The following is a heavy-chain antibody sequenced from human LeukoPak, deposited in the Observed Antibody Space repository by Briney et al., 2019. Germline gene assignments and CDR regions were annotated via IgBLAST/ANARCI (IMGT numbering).Heavy chain of an antibody. CDR3: ARDLYYYGSGSYRASIYYYYYMDV. J-gene: IGHJ6*03. CDR2: IYYSGNT. Sequence: SETLSLTCTVSGGSISSSTYYWGWIRQPPGRGLEWIGSIYYSGNTYYNPSLKSRVTISVDTSRNQFSLKLSSVTAADTAVYYCARDLYYYGSGSYRASIYYYYYMDVWGKGTTVTISS. D-gene: IGHD3-10*01. V-gene: IGHV4-39*07. CDR1: GGSISSSTYY.